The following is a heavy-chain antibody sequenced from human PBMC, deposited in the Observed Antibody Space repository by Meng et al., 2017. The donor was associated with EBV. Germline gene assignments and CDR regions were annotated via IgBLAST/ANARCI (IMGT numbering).Heavy chain of an antibody. CDR1: GYTFTSYD. Sequence: QVQLVQSGAEGKKPXASVMVSCKASGYTFTSYDINWVRQATGQGLEGMGWMNPNSGNTGYAQKFQGRVTMTRNTSISTAYMELSNLRSEDTAVYYCARGEGPHRRFDSWGQGTLVTVSS. CDR2: MNPNSGNT. V-gene: IGHV1-8*01. CDR3: ARGEGPHRRFDS. D-gene: IGHD2-21*01. J-gene: IGHJ5*01.